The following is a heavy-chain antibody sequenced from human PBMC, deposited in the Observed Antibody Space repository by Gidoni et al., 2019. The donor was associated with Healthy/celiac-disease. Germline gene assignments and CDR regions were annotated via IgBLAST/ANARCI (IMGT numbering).Heavy chain of an antibody. V-gene: IGHV4-39*01. J-gene: IGHJ4*02. CDR2: IYYSGST. D-gene: IGHD3-22*01. Sequence: QLQLQESGPGLVKPSETLSLTCTVSGGSISSSRYYWGWIRQPPGKGLEWIGSIYYSGSTYYNPSLKSRVTISVDTSKNQFSLKLSSVTAADTAVYYCARGQDYYDSSGYYYSYWGQGTLVTVSS. CDR3: ARGQDYYDSSGYYYSY. CDR1: GGSISSSRYY.